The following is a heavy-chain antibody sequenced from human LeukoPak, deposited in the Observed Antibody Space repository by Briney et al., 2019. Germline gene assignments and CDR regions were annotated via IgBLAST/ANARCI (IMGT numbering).Heavy chain of an antibody. CDR3: ARAPHWYDFTFDP. J-gene: IGHJ5*02. CDR1: GGSISNQY. V-gene: IGHV4-4*07. Sequence: PSETLSLTCTVSGGSISNQYWTWIRQPAGKGLEWIGRIYTSGSTNYNPSLKSRVTMSVDTSKNQFSLKLSSVTAADTAVYYCARAPHWYDFTFDPWGQGTLVTVSS. CDR2: IYTSGST. D-gene: IGHD3-3*01.